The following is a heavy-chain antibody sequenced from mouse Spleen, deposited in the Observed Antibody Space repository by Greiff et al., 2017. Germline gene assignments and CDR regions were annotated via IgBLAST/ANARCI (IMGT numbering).Heavy chain of an antibody. CDR2: ISYDGSN. V-gene: IGHV3-6*01. D-gene: IGHD1-1*02. Sequence: EVQLQQSGPGLVKPSQSLSLTCSVTGYSITSGYYWNWIRQFPGNKLEWMGYISYDGSNNYNPSLKNRISITRDTSKNQFFLKLNSVTTEDTATYYCARDRGGRSSYWYFDVWGAGTTVTVSS. CDR1: GYSITSGYY. J-gene: IGHJ1*01. CDR3: ARDRGGRSSYWYFDV.